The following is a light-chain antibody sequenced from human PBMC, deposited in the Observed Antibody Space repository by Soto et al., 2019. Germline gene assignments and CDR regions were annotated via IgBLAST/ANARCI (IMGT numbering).Light chain of an antibody. CDR3: QQYGSSPIT. V-gene: IGKV3-15*01. CDR1: QSVSSN. J-gene: IGKJ5*01. Sequence: IVMTQSPATPSVSPGERATLSCRASQSVSSNLAWYQQKPGQAPRLLIYGASTRATGIPARFSGSGSGTEFTLTISSLQSEDFALYYCQQYGSSPITFGQGTRLEIK. CDR2: GAS.